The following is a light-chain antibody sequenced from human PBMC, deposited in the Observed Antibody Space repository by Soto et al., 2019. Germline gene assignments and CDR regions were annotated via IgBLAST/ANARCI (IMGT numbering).Light chain of an antibody. CDR1: SSDIGYYNF. Sequence: QSVLAQPASMSGSPGQSITISCTGSSSDIGYYNFVSWYQQHPGKAPKLLIFGVTNRPSGISDRFSGSKSGATASLTISGLQAEDEADYYCSSYASTNSLVFGTGTKVTVL. CDR2: GVT. J-gene: IGLJ1*01. CDR3: SSYASTNSLV. V-gene: IGLV2-14*03.